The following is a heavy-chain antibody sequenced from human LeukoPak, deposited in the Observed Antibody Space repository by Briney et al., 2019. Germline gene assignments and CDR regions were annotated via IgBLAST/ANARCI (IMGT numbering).Heavy chain of an antibody. D-gene: IGHD5-24*01. CDR2: INPNSGGT. Sequence: ASVKVSCKASGYTFIGYYIHWVRQAPGQGLEWMGWINPNSGGTNYAQKFQGRVNMTRDTSISTAYMELTRLTSDDTAVYYCVRDWMANTFDYWGQGTLVTVSS. CDR3: VRDWMANTFDY. J-gene: IGHJ4*02. V-gene: IGHV1-2*02. CDR1: GYTFIGYY.